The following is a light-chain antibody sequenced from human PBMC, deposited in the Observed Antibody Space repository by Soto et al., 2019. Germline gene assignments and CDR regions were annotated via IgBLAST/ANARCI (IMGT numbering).Light chain of an antibody. CDR1: QSVLYSSNNKNY. J-gene: IGKJ4*01. CDR3: QQYYTTLALT. Sequence: DIVMTQSPDSLAVSLGERATINCKSSQSVLYSSNNKNYLAWYQQKPGQPPKLLIYWASTRESGVPNRFSGSGSATDFTLTISSLQVEDVAVYYCQQYYTTLALTFGGGTKVEIK. V-gene: IGKV4-1*01. CDR2: WAS.